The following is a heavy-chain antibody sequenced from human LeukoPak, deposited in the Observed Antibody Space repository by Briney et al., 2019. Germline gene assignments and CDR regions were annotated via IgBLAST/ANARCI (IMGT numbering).Heavy chain of an antibody. CDR1: GFTFSSYG. Sequence: PGGSLRLSCAASGFTFSSYGMHWVRQAPGKGLEWVAVIWYDGSNKYYADSVKGRFAISRDNSKNTLYLQMNSLRAEDTAVYYCAKEGYYYDSSGHKYYYFDYWGQGTLVTVSS. D-gene: IGHD3-22*01. V-gene: IGHV3-33*06. J-gene: IGHJ4*02. CDR3: AKEGYYYDSSGHKYYYFDY. CDR2: IWYDGSNK.